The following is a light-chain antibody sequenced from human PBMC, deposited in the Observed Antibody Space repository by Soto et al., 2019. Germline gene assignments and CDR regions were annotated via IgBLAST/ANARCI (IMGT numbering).Light chain of an antibody. Sequence: SSELTQPLSVSVALGQTASITCGGNNIGSKNVHWYQLNPGQAPVLVIYRDTNRPSGIPERFSGSNSGNTATLAISRAQDGDDADYYCQVWDRSTVVFGGGTKVTVL. CDR2: RDT. CDR3: QVWDRSTVV. J-gene: IGLJ2*01. V-gene: IGLV3-9*01. CDR1: NIGSKN.